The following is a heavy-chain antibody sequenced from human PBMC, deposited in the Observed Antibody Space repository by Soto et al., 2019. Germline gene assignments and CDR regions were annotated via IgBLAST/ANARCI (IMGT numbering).Heavy chain of an antibody. CDR1: GYTLTELS. CDR3: ATARGRVVIAGSYYYYGMDV. Sequence: ASVKLSCKVSGYTLTELSMHWSRQAPGKGLEWMGGFDPEDGETIYAQKFQGRVTMTEDTSTDTAYMELSSLRSEDTAVYYCATARGRVVIAGSYYYYGMDVWGQGTTVTVSS. V-gene: IGHV1-24*01. CDR2: FDPEDGET. D-gene: IGHD3-3*01. J-gene: IGHJ6*02.